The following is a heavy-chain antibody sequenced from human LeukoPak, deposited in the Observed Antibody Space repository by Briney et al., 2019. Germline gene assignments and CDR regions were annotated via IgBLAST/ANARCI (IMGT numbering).Heavy chain of an antibody. J-gene: IGHJ3*02. V-gene: IGHV1-2*02. CDR3: AREDGATISFDI. Sequence: ASVKVSCKASGYTFTSYDINWVRQATGQGLEWMGWINPNSGGTNYAQKFQGRVTMTRDTSISTAYMELSRLRSDDTAVYYCAREDGATISFDIWGQGTMVTVSS. CDR2: INPNSGGT. D-gene: IGHD5-12*01. CDR1: GYTFTSYD.